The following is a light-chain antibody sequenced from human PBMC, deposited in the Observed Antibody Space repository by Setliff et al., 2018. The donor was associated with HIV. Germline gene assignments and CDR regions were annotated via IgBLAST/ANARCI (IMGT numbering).Light chain of an antibody. CDR2: DVT. CDR1: SRDVGDYNY. V-gene: IGLV2-11*01. Sequence: SSMTQPSSVSGSPGQSVTISCAGTSRDVGDYNYVSWYQHHPGKAPKVMIYDVTKRPSGVPDRFSGSKSGNTASLTISGLQAEDEADYYCCSYGGTYTWVFCGWTKVTVL. J-gene: IGLJ3*02. CDR3: CSYGGTYTWV.